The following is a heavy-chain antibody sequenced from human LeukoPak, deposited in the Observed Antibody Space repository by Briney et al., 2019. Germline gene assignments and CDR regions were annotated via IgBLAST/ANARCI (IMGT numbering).Heavy chain of an antibody. V-gene: IGHV4-39*01. D-gene: IGHD6-13*01. J-gene: IGHJ4*02. CDR2: IFYSGSA. CDR1: GDSMSGSKYF. Sequence: KTSETLSLTCTVSGDSMSGSKYFWGWLRQPPGKGLEWIGNIFYSGSAYYNPSLKGRFTVSADTPNNQFSLKVTSVTAADTALYFCARRGITYSTSFFDKWGQGIMVTVSS. CDR3: ARRGITYSTSFFDK.